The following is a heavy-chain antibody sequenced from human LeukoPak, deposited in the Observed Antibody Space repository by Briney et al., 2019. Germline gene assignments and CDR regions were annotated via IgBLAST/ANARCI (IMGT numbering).Heavy chain of an antibody. CDR1: GFPFISYE. D-gene: IGHD3-9*01. CDR2: IISSGSTI. V-gene: IGHV3-48*03. J-gene: IGHJ4*02. CDR3: ARATLRYFDWLFSLCFDY. Sequence: PGGPLGLSFAASGFPFISYEMNWVRRAPGKGLEWVSYIISSGSTIYYADSVKGRFTISRDNAKNSLYLQMNSLRAEDTAVYYCARATLRYFDWLFSLCFDYWGQGTLVTVSS.